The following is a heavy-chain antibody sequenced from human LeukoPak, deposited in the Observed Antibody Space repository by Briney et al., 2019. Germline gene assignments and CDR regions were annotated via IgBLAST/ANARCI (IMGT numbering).Heavy chain of an antibody. CDR1: GDSVSSNSAA. D-gene: IGHD3-10*01. CDR3: ARMVGLVSDY. Sequence: SQTLSLTCAISGDSVSSNSAAWNWIRQSPSRGLEWLGRIYYRSKWYSYYAASVKSRITINPDTSKNQFSLQLKSVTPEDTAVYYCARMVGLVSDYWGQGTLVTVSS. CDR2: IYYRSKWYS. J-gene: IGHJ4*02. V-gene: IGHV6-1*01.